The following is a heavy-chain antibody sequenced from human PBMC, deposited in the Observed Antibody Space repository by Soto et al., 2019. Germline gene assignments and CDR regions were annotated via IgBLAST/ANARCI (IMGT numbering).Heavy chain of an antibody. V-gene: IGHV3-48*02. CDR3: ARDRKAPYNWFDP. Sequence: PWGSLRLSCAASGFTFSSYSMNWVRKAPGKGLEWVSYISSSSSTIYYADSVKGRFTISRDNAKNSLYLQMNSLRDEDTAVYYCARDRKAPYNWFDPWGQGTLVTVSS. J-gene: IGHJ5*02. D-gene: IGHD6-6*01. CDR1: GFTFSSYS. CDR2: ISSSSSTI.